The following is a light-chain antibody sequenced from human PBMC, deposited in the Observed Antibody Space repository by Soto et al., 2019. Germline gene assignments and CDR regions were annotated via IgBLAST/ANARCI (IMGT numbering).Light chain of an antibody. Sequence: EIVLTQSPGPLSLSPGERATLSCRASQSVSISYLAWYQQKPGQAPRLLIYGASSRATGIPDRFSGSGSGTDFTLTISRLEPEDFAVYYCQQYISSPRTFGGGTKVEI. CDR2: GAS. J-gene: IGKJ4*01. CDR1: QSVSISY. CDR3: QQYISSPRT. V-gene: IGKV3-20*01.